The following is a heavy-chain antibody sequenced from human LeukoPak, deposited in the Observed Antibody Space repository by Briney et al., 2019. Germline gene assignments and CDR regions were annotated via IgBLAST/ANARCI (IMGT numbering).Heavy chain of an antibody. CDR2: IIPIFGTA. J-gene: IGHJ4*02. V-gene: IGHV1-69*05. CDR3: ARAMSIAAAGDFDY. Sequence: ASVKVSCKASGYTFTGYYMHWVRQAPGQGLEWMGGIIPIFGTANYAQKFQGRVTITTDESTSTAYMELSSLRSEDTAVYYCARAMSIAAAGDFDYWGQGTLVTVSS. CDR1: GYTFTGYY. D-gene: IGHD6-13*01.